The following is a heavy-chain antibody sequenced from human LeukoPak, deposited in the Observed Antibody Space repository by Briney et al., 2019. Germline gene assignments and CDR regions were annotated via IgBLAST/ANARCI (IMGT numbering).Heavy chain of an antibody. Sequence: GGSLRLSCAASGFTFSSYAMSWVRQAPGKGLEWVSAISGSGGSTYYADPVKGRFTISRDNSKSTLYLQMNSLRAEDTAVYYCAKGTRITIFGVVHDYWGQGTLVTVSS. CDR3: AKGTRITIFGVVHDY. CDR1: GFTFSSYA. CDR2: ISGSGGST. J-gene: IGHJ4*02. V-gene: IGHV3-23*01. D-gene: IGHD3-3*01.